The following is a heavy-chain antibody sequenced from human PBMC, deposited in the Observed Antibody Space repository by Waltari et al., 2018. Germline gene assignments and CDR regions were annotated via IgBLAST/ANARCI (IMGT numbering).Heavy chain of an antibody. CDR3: VRDAIYGRRSFDS. Sequence: EVQLEESGGGLVQPGGSLRRACAASGFTFNRYWMDWVRQAPGKGLELVAIINQDGSETHYVESVKGRFTISRDNAKNALYLQVNSLRVEDTAIYYCVRDAIYGRRSFDSWGQGTPVTVSS. J-gene: IGHJ4*02. D-gene: IGHD2-15*01. CDR1: GFTFNRYW. CDR2: INQDGSET. V-gene: IGHV3-7*03.